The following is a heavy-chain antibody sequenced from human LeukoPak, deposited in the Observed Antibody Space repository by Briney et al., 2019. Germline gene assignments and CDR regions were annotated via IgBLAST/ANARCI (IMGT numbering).Heavy chain of an antibody. J-gene: IGHJ3*02. Sequence: SVKVSCKASGGTFSSYAISWVRQAPGQGLEWMGRIIPIFGTANYAQKFQGRVTITTDESTSTAYMELSSLSSEDTAVYYCARPLRSGYYYNAFEIWGQGTMVTVSS. CDR3: ARPLRSGYYYNAFEI. V-gene: IGHV1-69*05. CDR2: IIPIFGTA. CDR1: GGTFSSYA. D-gene: IGHD3-22*01.